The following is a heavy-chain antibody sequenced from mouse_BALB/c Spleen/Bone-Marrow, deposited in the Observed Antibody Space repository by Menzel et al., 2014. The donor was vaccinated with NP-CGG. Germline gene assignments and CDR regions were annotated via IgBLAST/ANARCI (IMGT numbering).Heavy chain of an antibody. CDR3: ARDGNYRYAMDY. V-gene: IGHV1S81*02. D-gene: IGHD2-1*01. Sequence: QVQLQQSGDELVKPGASVKLSCMASGFTFTSYWIHWVKQRPGQGPEWIGEINPSNGRTNYNEKFKSKATLTEDKSSSTAYVQLSSLTSEDSAVYYCARDGNYRYAMDYWGQGTSVTVSS. CDR1: GFTFTSYW. CDR2: INPSNGRT. J-gene: IGHJ4*01.